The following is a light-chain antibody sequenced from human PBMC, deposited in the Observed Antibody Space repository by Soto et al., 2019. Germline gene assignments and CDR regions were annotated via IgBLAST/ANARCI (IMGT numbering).Light chain of an antibody. J-gene: IGLJ2*01. Sequence: QSALTQPASVSGSPGQSITMSCTGTSSDVGGYNFVSWYQHHPGKAPKLMVYAVTNRPSGVSNRFSGSKSGSTASLTISGLRAEDEADYYCTSYTSSSTLVFGGGTKLTVL. CDR1: SSDVGGYNF. CDR2: AVT. V-gene: IGLV2-14*01. CDR3: TSYTSSSTLV.